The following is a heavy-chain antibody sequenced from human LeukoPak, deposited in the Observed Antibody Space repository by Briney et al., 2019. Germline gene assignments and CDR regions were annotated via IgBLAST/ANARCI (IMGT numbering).Heavy chain of an antibody. V-gene: IGHV4-59*08. CDR1: GGSISSYY. CDR3: ARLTGPITMVRGVMSVTVHNWFDP. CDR2: IYYSGST. Sequence: PSETLSLTCTVSGGSISSYYWSWIRQPPGKGLEWIGYIYYSGSTNYNPSLKSRVTISVDTSKNQFSLKLSSVTAADTAVYYCARLTGPITMVRGVMSVTVHNWFDPWGQGTLVTVSS. D-gene: IGHD3-10*01. J-gene: IGHJ5*02.